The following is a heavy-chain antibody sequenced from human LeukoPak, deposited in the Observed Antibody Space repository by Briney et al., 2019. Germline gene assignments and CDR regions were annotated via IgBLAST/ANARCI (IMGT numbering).Heavy chain of an antibody. CDR1: GFTVSSDY. CDR2: IWGSGGST. CDR3: AKASGYSYGHPFDY. Sequence: GGSLRLSCAASGFTVSSDYMSWVRQAPGKGLEWVSVIWGSGGSTFYADSVKGRFTISRDNSKNTLYVQMNSLRAEDTAVYYCAKASGYSYGHPFDYWGQGTLVTVSS. D-gene: IGHD5-18*01. V-gene: IGHV3-23*01. J-gene: IGHJ4*02.